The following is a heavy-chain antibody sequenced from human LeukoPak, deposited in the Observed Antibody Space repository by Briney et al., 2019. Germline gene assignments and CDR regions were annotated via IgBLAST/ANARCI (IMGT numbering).Heavy chain of an antibody. Sequence: SETLSLTCTVSGCSISSSRYYWGWIRQPAGKGLEWIGRIYTSGSTNYNPSLKSRVTMSVDTSKNQFSLKLSSVTAADMAVYYCARDLNYGGRGYGYYFDYWGQGTLVTVSS. CDR1: GCSISSSRYY. CDR3: ARDLNYGGRGYGYYFDY. V-gene: IGHV4-61*02. J-gene: IGHJ4*02. D-gene: IGHD4-23*01. CDR2: IYTSGST.